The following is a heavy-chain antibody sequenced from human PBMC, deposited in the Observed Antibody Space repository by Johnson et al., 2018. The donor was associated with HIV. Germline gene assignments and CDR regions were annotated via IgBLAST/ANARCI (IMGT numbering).Heavy chain of an antibody. CDR1: GFTFDDYG. V-gene: IGHV3-20*04. CDR2: IGTTGHT. J-gene: IGHJ3*02. Sequence: VQLVESGGGLVQPGGSLRLSCAASGFTFDDYGMSWVRQAPGKGLEWVSGIGTTGHTYYAGSVKGRFTISRESAKNTLYLQMNSLRAEDTAVYYCARDKRDYDFWGGDAFDIWGQGTMVTVSS. CDR3: ARDKRDYDFWGGDAFDI. D-gene: IGHD3-3*01.